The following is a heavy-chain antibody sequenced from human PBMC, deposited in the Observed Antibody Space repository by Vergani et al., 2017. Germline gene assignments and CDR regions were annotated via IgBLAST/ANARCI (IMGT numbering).Heavy chain of an antibody. CDR3: ARLRPGDY. D-gene: IGHD2-2*01. J-gene: IGHJ4*02. V-gene: IGHV1-69*01. CDR2: IIPIMGTA. Sequence: QVQLVQSGAEVKKPGSSVKVSCKASGCTFSSYTISWVRQAPGQGLEWMGGIIPIMGTAKYAQKFQGRVTISADESTSTAYMELNSLRSEDTAVYYCARLRPGDYWGQGSLVTVSS. CDR1: GCTFSSYT.